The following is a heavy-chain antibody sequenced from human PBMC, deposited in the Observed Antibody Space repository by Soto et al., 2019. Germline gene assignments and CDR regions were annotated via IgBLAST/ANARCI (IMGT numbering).Heavy chain of an antibody. CDR1: GGTFSSYT. J-gene: IGHJ4*02. Sequence: QVQLVQSGAEVKKPGSSVKVSCKASGGTFSSYTISWVRQAPGQGLEWMGRIIPILDIANYAQKFQGRVTITADKSTSTAYMELSSLRSEDTAVYYCAAEYGGNSAWGQGTLVTVSS. CDR3: AAEYGGNSA. CDR2: IIPILDIA. V-gene: IGHV1-69*02. D-gene: IGHD4-17*01.